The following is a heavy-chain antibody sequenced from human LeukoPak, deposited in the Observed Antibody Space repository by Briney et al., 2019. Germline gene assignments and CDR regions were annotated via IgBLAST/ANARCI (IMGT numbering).Heavy chain of an antibody. CDR1: GFTVSSNY. V-gene: IGHV3-66*01. D-gene: IGHD3-9*01. Sequence: GGSLRLSCAASGFTVSSNYMSWVRQAPGKGLEWVSVIYSGGSTYYADSVKGRFTISRDNSKNTLYLQMNSLRAEDTAEYYCAREGDYDILTGYYQGLAYWGQGTLVTVSS. CDR2: IYSGGST. J-gene: IGHJ4*02. CDR3: AREGDYDILTGYYQGLAY.